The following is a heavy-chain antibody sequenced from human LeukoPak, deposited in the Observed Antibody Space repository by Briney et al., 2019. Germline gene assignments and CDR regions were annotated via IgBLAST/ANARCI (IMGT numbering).Heavy chain of an antibody. V-gene: IGHV3-11*01. J-gene: IGHJ5*02. CDR3: ARSRALRVFDL. CDR2: ISNIGYSM. CDR1: GFTYSDYY. Sequence: GGSLRLSCAGSGFTYSDYYMSWVRQAPGKGLEWLAYISNIGYSMYYADSVKDRSTISRDNDQSSADLQLNSLTADDTAVYFCARSRALRVFDLWGQGSLVTVSS. D-gene: IGHD3-3*01.